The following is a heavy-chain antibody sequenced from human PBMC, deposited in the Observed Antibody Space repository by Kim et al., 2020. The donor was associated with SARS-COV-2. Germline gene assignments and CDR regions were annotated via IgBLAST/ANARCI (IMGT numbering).Heavy chain of an antibody. J-gene: IGHJ4*02. Sequence: ASVKVSCKPSGYSVGDYPLNWVRQAPGQGLEWMGWININTGTPIYIQGFTGRFVFSWDTSVSTAYLDISSLKPDDTAVYYCVRGQGYSAYDWGSCWGQGTLVTVAS. CDR2: ININTGTP. D-gene: IGHD5-12*01. CDR1: GYSVGDYP. V-gene: IGHV7-4-1*02. CDR3: VRGQGYSAYDWGSC.